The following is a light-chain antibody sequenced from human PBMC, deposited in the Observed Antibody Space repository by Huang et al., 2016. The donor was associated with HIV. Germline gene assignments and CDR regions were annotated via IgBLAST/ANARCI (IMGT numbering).Light chain of an antibody. CDR1: QTIKNIY. CDR3: QQYDSSQGIS. CDR2: GAS. Sequence: ELVLTQSPDTLSLSPGERATVSCRVSQTIKNIYLAWYQQKPGQGPRLLIYGASSRATDIPDRFSGGGSGTDFTLTINRLEPEDFAVYYCQQYDSSQGISFGQGTRLEMK. J-gene: IGKJ5*01. V-gene: IGKV3-20*01.